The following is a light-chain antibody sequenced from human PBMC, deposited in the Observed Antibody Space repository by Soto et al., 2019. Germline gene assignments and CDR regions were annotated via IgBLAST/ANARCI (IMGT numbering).Light chain of an antibody. CDR3: LLAYSGARV. CDR2: NTN. Sequence: QAVVTQEPSLTVSPGGTVTLTCGSSTGAVTTSHFPYWIQQKPGQAPKTLICNTNSKHSWTPARFSGSLLGGKAALTLSGAQPEDEAEYYCLLAYSGARVFGGGTQLTVL. CDR1: TGAVTTSHF. V-gene: IGLV7-46*01. J-gene: IGLJ2*01.